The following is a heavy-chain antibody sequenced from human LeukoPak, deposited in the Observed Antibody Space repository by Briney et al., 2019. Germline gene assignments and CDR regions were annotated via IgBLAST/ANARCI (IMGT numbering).Heavy chain of an antibody. CDR2: ISGSGGHT. V-gene: IGHV3-23*01. CDR1: GFTFATYV. Sequence: GGSLRLSCAASGFTFATYVMSWVRQAPGKGLEWVSTISGSGGHTYYADSVKGRFTISRDNSKNTLYLQMNSLRAEDTAVYYCALWGRPTRPYYFDYWGQGILVTVSS. CDR3: ALWGRPTRPYYFDY. J-gene: IGHJ4*02. D-gene: IGHD3-16*01.